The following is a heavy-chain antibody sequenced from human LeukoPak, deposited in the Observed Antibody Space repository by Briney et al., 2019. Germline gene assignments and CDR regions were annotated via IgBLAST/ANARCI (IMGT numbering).Heavy chain of an antibody. CDR2: INPNSGGT. D-gene: IGHD3-22*01. CDR3: ARDVTMILGDSKYFDY. Sequence: ASVKVSCKASGYTFTGYYMHWVRQAPGQGLEWMGWINPNSGGTNYAQKLQGRVTMTTDTSTSTAYMELRSLRSDDTAVYYCARDVTMILGDSKYFDYWGQGTLVTVSS. J-gene: IGHJ4*02. CDR1: GYTFTGYY. V-gene: IGHV1-2*02.